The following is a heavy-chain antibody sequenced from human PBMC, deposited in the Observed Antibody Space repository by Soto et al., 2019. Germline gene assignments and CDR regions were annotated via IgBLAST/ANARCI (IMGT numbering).Heavy chain of an antibody. V-gene: IGHV4-39*01. Sequence: SETLSLTCTVSGGSISSSSYYWGWIRQPPGKGLEWIGSIYYSGSTYYNPSLKSRVTISVDTSKNQFSLKLSPVTAADTAVYYCARYGDYVFDYWGQGTLVTVSS. D-gene: IGHD4-17*01. CDR2: IYYSGST. CDR1: GGSISSSSYY. J-gene: IGHJ4*02. CDR3: ARYGDYVFDY.